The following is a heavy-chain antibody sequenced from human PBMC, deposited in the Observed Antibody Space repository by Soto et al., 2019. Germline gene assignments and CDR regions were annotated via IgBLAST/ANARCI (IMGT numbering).Heavy chain of an antibody. Sequence: VRLVESGGGLVQPGESLRLSCAASGFTFSNHWINWIRQTPGRGLEWLAVIKQDGSEKYYVDSVKGRFTVSRDNAMNSAYLQMNSLRVDDTAVYYCARDWYMDYWGQGTLVTVSS. V-gene: IGHV3-7*04. CDR2: IKQDGSEK. CDR1: GFTFSNHW. CDR3: ARDWYMDY. J-gene: IGHJ4*02. D-gene: IGHD1-20*01.